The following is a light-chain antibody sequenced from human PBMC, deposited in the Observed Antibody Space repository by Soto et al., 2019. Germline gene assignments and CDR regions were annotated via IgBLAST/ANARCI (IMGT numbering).Light chain of an antibody. CDR1: QSISSY. Sequence: ETKRPQSPSSLFASVGDRVPITCRASQSISSYLNWYQQKPGKAPKLLIFAASSLQSGVPSRFSGSRSGPDFTLTISSLHPEDFATYYCQQSYSSPPTFGEGTKVDIK. CDR2: AAS. CDR3: QQSYSSPPT. V-gene: IGKV1-39*01. J-gene: IGKJ1*01.